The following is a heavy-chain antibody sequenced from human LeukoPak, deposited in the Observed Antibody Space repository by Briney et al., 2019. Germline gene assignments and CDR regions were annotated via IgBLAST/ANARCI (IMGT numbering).Heavy chain of an antibody. Sequence: PGGSLRLSCAASGFTVSSNYMSWVRQAPGRGLEWVSVIYSGGSTYYADSVKGRFTISRDNSKNTLYLQMDSLRAEDTAVYYCARGTLTYYDFWSGGYNWFDPWGQGTLVTVSS. J-gene: IGHJ5*02. CDR3: ARGTLTYYDFWSGGYNWFDP. D-gene: IGHD3-3*01. CDR2: IYSGGST. V-gene: IGHV3-53*01. CDR1: GFTVSSNY.